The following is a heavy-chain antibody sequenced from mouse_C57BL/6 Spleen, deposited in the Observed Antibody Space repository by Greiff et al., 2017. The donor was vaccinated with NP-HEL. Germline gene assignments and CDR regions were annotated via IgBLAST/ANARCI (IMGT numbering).Heavy chain of an antibody. D-gene: IGHD2-4*01. CDR3: TRSDDYDLDY. CDR2: IDPETGGT. J-gene: IGHJ2*01. V-gene: IGHV1-15*01. Sequence: GAELVRPGASVTLSCKASGYTFTDYEMHWVKQTPVHGLEWIGAIDPETGGTAYNQKFKGKAILTADKSSSTAYMELRSLTSEDSAVYYCTRSDDYDLDYWGKGTTLTVSS. CDR1: GYTFTDYE.